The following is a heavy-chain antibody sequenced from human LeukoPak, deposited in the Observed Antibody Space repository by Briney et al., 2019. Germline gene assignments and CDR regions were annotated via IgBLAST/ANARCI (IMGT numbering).Heavy chain of an antibody. CDR3: AELGITMIGGV. CDR1: GFTFSRSW. CDR2: IRFDGSDR. V-gene: IGHV3-7*01. D-gene: IGHD3-10*02. Sequence: GGSLRLSCAASGFTFSRSWMSWVRQAPGKGLEWVAFIRFDGSDRYYTDSVKGRFTISRDNAKNSLYLQMNSLRAEDTAVYYCAELGITMIGGVWGKGTTVTISS. J-gene: IGHJ6*04.